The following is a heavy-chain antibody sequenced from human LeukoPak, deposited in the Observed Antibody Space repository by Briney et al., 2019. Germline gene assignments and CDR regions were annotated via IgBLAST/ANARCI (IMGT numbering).Heavy chain of an antibody. CDR3: ARLQEGWTDY. J-gene: IGHJ4*02. CDR2: IYYSGST. V-gene: IGHV4-39*01. Sequence: PSETLSLTCTVSGGSISSSSYYWGWIRQPPGKGLEWIGSIYYSGSTYYNPSLKSLVTITVNTSKNQFSLKLSSVTAADTAVYYCARLQEGWTDYWGQGTLVTVSS. CDR1: GGSISSSSYY. D-gene: IGHD3/OR15-3a*01.